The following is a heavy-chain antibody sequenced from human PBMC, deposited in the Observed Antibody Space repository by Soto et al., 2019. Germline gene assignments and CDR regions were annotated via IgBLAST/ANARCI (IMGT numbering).Heavy chain of an antibody. CDR1: GGTFSSYT. CDR3: ARTTTVVTPPFPDYGMDV. CDR2: IIPILGIA. Sequence: QVQLVQSGAEVKKPGSSVKVSCKASGGTFSSYTISWVRQAPGQGLEWMGRIIPILGIANYAQKFQGRVTITADKSTSTAYMELSSLRSEDTAVYYCARTTTVVTPPFPDYGMDVWGQGTTVTVSS. D-gene: IGHD4-17*01. V-gene: IGHV1-69*02. J-gene: IGHJ6*02.